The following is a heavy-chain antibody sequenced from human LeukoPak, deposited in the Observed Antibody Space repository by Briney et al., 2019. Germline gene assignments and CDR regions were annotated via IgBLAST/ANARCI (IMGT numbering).Heavy chain of an antibody. CDR3: AKGDSSTVAGSIDY. CDR1: GFTFSSYG. CDR2: IWYDGSNK. D-gene: IGHD4-17*01. Sequence: QPGGSLRLSCAASGFTFSSYGMHWVRQAPGKGLEWVAVIWYDGSNKYHADSVKGRFTISRDNSKNTLYLQMNSLRAEDTAVYYCAKGDSSTVAGSIDYWGQGTLVTVSS. V-gene: IGHV3-33*06. J-gene: IGHJ4*02.